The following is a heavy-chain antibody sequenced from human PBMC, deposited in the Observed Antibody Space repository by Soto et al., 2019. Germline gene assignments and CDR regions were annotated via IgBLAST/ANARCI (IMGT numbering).Heavy chain of an antibody. Sequence: ASVKVSCKAFGYTFTSYAMHWVRQAPGQRLEWMGWINAGNGNTKYSQRFQGRVTITRDTSASTAYMELSSLRSEDTAVYYCARGWAGVRDGYNLREYYFDYWGQGTLVTVSS. CDR1: GYTFTSYA. CDR3: ARGWAGVRDGYNLREYYFDY. D-gene: IGHD5-12*01. CDR2: INAGNGNT. V-gene: IGHV1-3*01. J-gene: IGHJ4*02.